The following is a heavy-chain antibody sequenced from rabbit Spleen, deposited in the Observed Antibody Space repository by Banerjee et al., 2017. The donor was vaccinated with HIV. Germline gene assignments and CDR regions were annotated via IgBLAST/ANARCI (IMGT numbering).Heavy chain of an antibody. Sequence: QSLEESGGDLVKPGASLTLTCTASGFTLSGYYMCWVRQAPGKGLEWIACIYNDDGSTYYTNWAKGRFTIPKTSSTTVDLKMTSLTAADTATYFCARGAWSFDCMDLWGPGTLVTVS. CDR3: ARGAWSFDCMDL. CDR2: IYNDDGST. J-gene: IGHJ4*01. V-gene: IGHV1S40*01. D-gene: IGHD2-1*01. CDR1: GFTLSGYY.